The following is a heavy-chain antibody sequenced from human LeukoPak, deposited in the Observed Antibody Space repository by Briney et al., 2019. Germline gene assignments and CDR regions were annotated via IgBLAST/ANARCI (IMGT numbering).Heavy chain of an antibody. CDR1: GYTFTSYN. CDR2: IIPIFGTA. V-gene: IGHV1-69*13. Sequence: SVRVSCKTSGYTFTSYNIYWVRQAPGQGLEWMGGIIPIFGTANYAQKFQGRVTITADESTSTAYMELSSLRSEDTAVYYCARDRGARVYYYMDVWGKGTTVTISS. D-gene: IGHD1-26*01. CDR3: ARDRGARVYYYMDV. J-gene: IGHJ6*03.